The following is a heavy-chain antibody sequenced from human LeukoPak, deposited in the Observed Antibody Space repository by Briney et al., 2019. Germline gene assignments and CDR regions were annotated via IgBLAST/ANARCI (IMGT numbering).Heavy chain of an antibody. D-gene: IGHD2/OR15-2a*01. CDR1: GYTLTGYY. Sequence: ASVKASCKASGYTLTGYYMYWVRQAPGQGLEWMGWINPNNGDTKYAQKFQGKVTMTRDTSISTAYMELSRLRSDDTAVYYCARLGGNINSPYGNWFDPWGQGALVTVSS. J-gene: IGHJ5*02. V-gene: IGHV1-2*02. CDR3: ARLGGNINSPYGNWFDP. CDR2: INPNNGDT.